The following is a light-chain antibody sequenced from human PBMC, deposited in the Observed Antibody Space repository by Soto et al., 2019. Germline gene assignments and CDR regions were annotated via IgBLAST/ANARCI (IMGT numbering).Light chain of an antibody. Sequence: DIVMTQSPDSLTVSLGERATINCKSSQSVLYSSNNKNFLTWYQQKPGQPPKLLIYWASTRESGVPDRFSGSGSGTDFTLTISSLQAEDMAVYYCQQYYSSPPTFGGGTKVEI. J-gene: IGKJ4*01. CDR1: QSVLYSSNNKNF. CDR2: WAS. V-gene: IGKV4-1*01. CDR3: QQYYSSPPT.